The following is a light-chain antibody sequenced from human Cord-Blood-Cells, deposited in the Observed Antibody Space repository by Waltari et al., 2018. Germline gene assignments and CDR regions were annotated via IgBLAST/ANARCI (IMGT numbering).Light chain of an antibody. Sequence: QSALTQPASVSGSPGPSIPISCTGTSSHVGGYNYVSWYQQHPGKAPKLMIYEVSNRPSGVSNRFSGSKSGNTASLTISGLQAEDEADYYCSSYTSSSTLVFGTGTKVTVL. CDR3: SSYTSSSTLV. CDR1: SSHVGGYNY. CDR2: EVS. J-gene: IGLJ1*01. V-gene: IGLV2-14*01.